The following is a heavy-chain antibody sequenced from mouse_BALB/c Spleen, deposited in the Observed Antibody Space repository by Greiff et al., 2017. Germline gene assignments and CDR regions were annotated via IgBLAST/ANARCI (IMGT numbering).Heavy chain of an antibody. CDR1: GFTFSDYY. CDR3: ARNRYDALYAMDY. Sequence: EVMLVESGGGLVKPGGSLKLSCAASGFTFSDYYMYWVRQTPAKRLEWVATISDGGSYTYYPDSVKGRFTISRDNAKNNLYLQMSSLKSEDTAMYYCARNRYDALYAMDYWGQGTSVTVSS. D-gene: IGHD2-14*01. J-gene: IGHJ4*01. CDR2: ISDGGSYT. V-gene: IGHV5-4*02.